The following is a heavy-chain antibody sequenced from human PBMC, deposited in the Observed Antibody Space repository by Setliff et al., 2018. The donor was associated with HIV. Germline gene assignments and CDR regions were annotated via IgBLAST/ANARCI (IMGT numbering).Heavy chain of an antibody. V-gene: IGHV4-34*01. CDR3: ARRWGIRGYSS. J-gene: IGHJ5*02. Sequence: SETLSLTCALYGGSFSDYYRSWIRQPPGMGLEWIGEVNRGRRTNYNPSLKSRVTISVDTSKNQFSLKLYSVTAADTSVYYCARRWGIRGYSSWGQGTLVTVSS. D-gene: IGHD5-18*01. CDR2: VNRGRRT. CDR1: GGSFSDYY.